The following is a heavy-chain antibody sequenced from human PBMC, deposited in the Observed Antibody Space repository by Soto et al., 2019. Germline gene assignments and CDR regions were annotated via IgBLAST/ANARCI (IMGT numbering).Heavy chain of an antibody. J-gene: IGHJ3*02. V-gene: IGHV1-18*01. CDR3: ARVSSGSDGDAFDI. D-gene: IGHD6-13*01. CDR1: GYTFTSYG. CDR2: ISAYSGDT. Sequence: QVQLVQSGAEVKKPGASVKVSCKASGYTFTSYGISWVRQAPGQGLEWMGWISAYSGDTNYAQNVQGRVTMTTDTSTSTAYMELRSLSSDDTAVYHCARVSSGSDGDAFDIGGQGTMVTVSS.